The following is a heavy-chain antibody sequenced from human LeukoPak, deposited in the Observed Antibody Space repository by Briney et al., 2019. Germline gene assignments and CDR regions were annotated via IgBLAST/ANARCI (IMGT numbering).Heavy chain of an antibody. CDR2: INAGNVNT. CDR3: ARESITMVRGVIGGYGMDV. D-gene: IGHD3-10*01. Sequence: ASVKVSCKASRYTFTSYAMHWVRQAPGQRLEWMGWINAGNVNTKYSKKFQGRVTITRDTSASTAYMELSSLRSEDTAVYYCARESITMVRGVIGGYGMDVWGKGTTVTVSS. V-gene: IGHV1-3*01. CDR1: RYTFTSYA. J-gene: IGHJ6*04.